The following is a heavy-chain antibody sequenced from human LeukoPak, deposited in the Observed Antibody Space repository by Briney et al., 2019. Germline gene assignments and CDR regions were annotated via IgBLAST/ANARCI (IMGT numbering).Heavy chain of an antibody. D-gene: IGHD2-15*01. Sequence: GRSLTLSCPPSTLSLSSYAMGCVSQAPRKVLGWDSAIRGGGGSTYYRDSVKGGFTISRDNSKHTTYRQVDSLSAEDTAVYYCARIALIVVVVAAKLYWGQGTLVTVSS. CDR1: TLSLSSYA. CDR2: IRGGGGST. J-gene: IGHJ4*02. CDR3: ARIALIVVVVAAKLY. V-gene: IGHV3-23*01.